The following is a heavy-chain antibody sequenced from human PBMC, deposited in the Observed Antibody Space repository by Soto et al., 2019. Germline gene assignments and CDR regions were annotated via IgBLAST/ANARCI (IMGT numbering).Heavy chain of an antibody. CDR1: GFTFSSYL. D-gene: IGHD1-7*01. V-gene: IGHV3-7*03. CDR3: ARHWNYVPYYYYGMDV. Sequence: GGSLRLSCAASGFTFSSYLMSWVRQSPGKGLEWVANIKQDGSGKYYVDSVKGRFTISRDNAKNSLYLQMNSLRAEDTAVYYCARHWNYVPYYYYGMDVWGQGTTVTVSS. CDR2: IKQDGSGK. J-gene: IGHJ6*02.